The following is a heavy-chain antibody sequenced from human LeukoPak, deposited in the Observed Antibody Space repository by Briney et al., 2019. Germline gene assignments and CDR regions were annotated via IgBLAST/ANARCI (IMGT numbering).Heavy chain of an antibody. CDR3: AKDLLRSSLAGIQGD. D-gene: IGHD6-19*01. CDR1: GFTFCYYA. V-gene: IGHV3-23*01. CDR2: TGSGGST. J-gene: IGHJ4*02. Sequence: PGGSLRLSCAASGFTFCYYAMNWVRQAPGRGLEWVSGTGSGGSTYYADSVKGRFTISRDNSKNTLYLQMNSLIAGDTAVYFCAKDLLRSSLAGIQGDWGQGTLVTVSS.